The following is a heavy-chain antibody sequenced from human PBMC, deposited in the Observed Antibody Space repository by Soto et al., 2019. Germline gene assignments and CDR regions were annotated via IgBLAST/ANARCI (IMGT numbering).Heavy chain of an antibody. Sequence: ASVKVSCKASGYTFTSYYMHWVRQAPGQGLEWMGIINPSGGSTSYAQKFQGRVTMTRDTSTSTVYMELSSLRSEDTAVYYCARVIIVAVAGTDGFDYWGQGTLVTVSS. CDR1: GYTFTSYY. D-gene: IGHD6-19*01. CDR2: INPSGGST. J-gene: IGHJ4*02. CDR3: ARVIIVAVAGTDGFDY. V-gene: IGHV1-46*01.